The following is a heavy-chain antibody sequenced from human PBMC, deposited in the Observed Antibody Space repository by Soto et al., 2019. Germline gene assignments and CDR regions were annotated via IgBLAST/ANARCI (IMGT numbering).Heavy chain of an antibody. CDR3: ARVGPLKGAMIVSPKFDY. J-gene: IGHJ4*02. CDR2: IYYSGST. Sequence: PSETLSLTCTVSGGSISSYYWSWIRQPPGKGLEWIGYIYYSGSTNYNPSLKSRVTISVDTSKNQFSLKLSSVTAADTAVYYCARVGPLKGAMIVSPKFDYWGQGTLVTVSS. CDR1: GGSISSYY. D-gene: IGHD3-22*01. V-gene: IGHV4-59*01.